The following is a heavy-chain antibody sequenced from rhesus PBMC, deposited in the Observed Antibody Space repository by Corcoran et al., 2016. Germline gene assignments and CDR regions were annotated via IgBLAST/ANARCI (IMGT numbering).Heavy chain of an antibody. J-gene: IGHJ4*01. CDR1: GFTFSDYY. V-gene: IGHV3-178*01. Sequence: EVQLVESGGGLTKPGGSRRLSCAASGFTFSDYYMDWVRQAPGKGLEWVSLITNGCYITWYTDSVKDRFTISRENAKNTLYLQMNSLRPGDTAVYYCTRANWGSDYWGQGVLVTVSS. CDR2: ITNGCYIT. CDR3: TRANWGSDY. D-gene: IGHD7-45*01.